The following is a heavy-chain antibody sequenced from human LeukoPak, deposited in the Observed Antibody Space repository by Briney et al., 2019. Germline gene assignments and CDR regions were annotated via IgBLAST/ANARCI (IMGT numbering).Heavy chain of an antibody. J-gene: IGHJ5*02. V-gene: IGHV4-39*01. CDR3: ASRPAAPNWFDP. D-gene: IGHD2-2*01. CDR1: GGSISSSSYY. CDR2: IYYSGST. Sequence: PSETLSLTCTVSGGSISSSSYYWGWIRQPPGQGLEWIGSIYYSGSTYYNPSLKSRVTISVDTSKNQFSLKLSSVTAADTAVYYCASRPAAPNWFDPWGQGTLVTVSS.